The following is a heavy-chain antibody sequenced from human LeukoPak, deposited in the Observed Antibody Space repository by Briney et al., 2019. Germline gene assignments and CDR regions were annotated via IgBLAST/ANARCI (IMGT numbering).Heavy chain of an antibody. V-gene: IGHV4-34*01. CDR3: ARQRLMITFGGPMHQH. D-gene: IGHD3-16*01. CDR1: GGSFSGYY. CDR2: INHSGST. Sequence: SETLSLTCAVYGGSFSGYYWSWIRQPPGKGLEWIGEINHSGSTNYNPSLKSRVTISVDTSKNQFSLKLSSVTAADTAVYYCARQRLMITFGGPMHQHWGQGTLVTVSS. J-gene: IGHJ1*01.